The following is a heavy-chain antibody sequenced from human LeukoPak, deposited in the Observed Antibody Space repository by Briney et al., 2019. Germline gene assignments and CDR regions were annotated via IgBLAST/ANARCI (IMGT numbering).Heavy chain of an antibody. CDR3: AKDPAGALRFLEWSPSYYYYYYMDV. CDR2: ISGSGGST. Sequence: GGSLRLSCAASGFTFSSYAMSWVRQAPGKGLEWVSAISGSGGSTYYADSVKGRFTISRDNSKNTLYLQMNSLRAEDTAVYYCAKDPAGALRFLEWSPSYYYYYYMDVWGKGTTVTVSS. CDR1: GFTFSSYA. J-gene: IGHJ6*03. V-gene: IGHV3-23*01. D-gene: IGHD3-3*01.